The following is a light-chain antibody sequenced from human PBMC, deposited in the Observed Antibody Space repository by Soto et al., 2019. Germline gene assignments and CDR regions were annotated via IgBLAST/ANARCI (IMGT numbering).Light chain of an antibody. J-gene: IGLJ2*01. V-gene: IGLV2-14*01. CDR3: SSYTSSSTRV. CDR1: SSDVGGYNY. Sequence: QSALTQPASVSGSPGQSITISCIGTSSDVGGYNYVSWYQQHPDKAPKLMIYDVSNRPSGVSNRFSGSKSGNTASLTISGLQPEDEADYYCSSYTSSSTRVFGGGTQLTVL. CDR2: DVS.